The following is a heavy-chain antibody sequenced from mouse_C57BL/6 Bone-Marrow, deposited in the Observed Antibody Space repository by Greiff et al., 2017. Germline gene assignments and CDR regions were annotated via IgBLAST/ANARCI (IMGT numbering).Heavy chain of an antibody. V-gene: IGHV1-81*01. CDR1: GYTFTSYG. Sequence: QVQLQQSGAELARPGASVKLSCKASGYTFTSYGISWVKQRTGQGLEWIGEIYPRSGNTYYNEKFKGQATLTADKSSSTAYMELRSLTSEDSAVYFCARDSRRGFAYWGQGTLVTVSA. CDR2: IYPRSGNT. J-gene: IGHJ3*01. CDR3: ARDSRRGFAY.